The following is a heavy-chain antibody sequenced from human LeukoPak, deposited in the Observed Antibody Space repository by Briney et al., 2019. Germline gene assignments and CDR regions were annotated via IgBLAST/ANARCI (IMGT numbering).Heavy chain of an antibody. CDR3: ARDGRRDSDAFDI. V-gene: IGHV3-11*04. CDR2: ISNSGSTI. J-gene: IGHJ3*02. D-gene: IGHD1-1*01. Sequence: VGSLRLSCAASGFTFSDYYMSWIRQAPGKGLEWVSYISNSGSTIYYADSVKGRFTISRDNAKNSLYLQMNSLRAEDTAVYYCARDGRRDSDAFDIWGQGTMVTVSS. CDR1: GFTFSDYY.